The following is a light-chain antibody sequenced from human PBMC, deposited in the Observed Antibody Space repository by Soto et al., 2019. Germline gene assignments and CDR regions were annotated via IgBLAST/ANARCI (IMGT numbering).Light chain of an antibody. Sequence: SSASQSVSSSFLAWYQQKVGQAPRLLIYGASSRATGIPDRFSGSGSGTDFTLTISCLEPEDFAVYYCQEYGSSPRSFGEGTRLAI. V-gene: IGKV3-20*01. J-gene: IGKJ5*01. CDR3: QEYGSSPRS. CDR1: QSVSSSF. CDR2: GAS.